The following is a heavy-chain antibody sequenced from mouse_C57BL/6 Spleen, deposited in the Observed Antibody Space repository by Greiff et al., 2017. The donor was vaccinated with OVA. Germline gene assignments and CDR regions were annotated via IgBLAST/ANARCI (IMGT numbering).Heavy chain of an antibody. D-gene: IGHD1-1*01. J-gene: IGHJ1*03. Sequence: EVQLQQSGAELVRPGASVKLSCTASGFNIKDDYMHWVKQRPEQGLEWIGWIDPENGDTEYASKFQGKATITADTSSNTAYLQLSSLTSEDTAVYYGTTYHYGSTLWYFDVWGTGTTVTVSS. V-gene: IGHV14-4*01. CDR1: GFNIKDDY. CDR3: TTYHYGSTLWYFDV. CDR2: IDPENGDT.